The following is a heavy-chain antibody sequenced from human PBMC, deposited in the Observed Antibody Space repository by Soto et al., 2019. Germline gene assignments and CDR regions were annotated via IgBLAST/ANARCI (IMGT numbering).Heavy chain of an antibody. Sequence: GGSLRLSCAASGFTFSDYYMSWIRQAPGKGLEWVSYISSSGSTIYYADSVKGRFTISRDNAKNSLYLQMNSLRAEDTAVYYCASSPRAENGDYGDDAFDIWGQGTMVTVSS. CDR1: GFTFSDYY. D-gene: IGHD4-17*01. CDR2: ISSSGSTI. CDR3: ASSPRAENGDYGDDAFDI. J-gene: IGHJ3*02. V-gene: IGHV3-11*01.